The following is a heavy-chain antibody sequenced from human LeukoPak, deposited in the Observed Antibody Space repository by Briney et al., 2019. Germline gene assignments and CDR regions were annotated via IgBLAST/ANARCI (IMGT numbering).Heavy chain of an antibody. CDR3: ARDTPGSRRSASY. CDR1: GFTFSDYY. V-gene: IGHV3-11*01. D-gene: IGHD6-25*01. J-gene: IGHJ4*02. CDR2: IDSSGATI. Sequence: GGSLRLSCAASGFTFSDYYMSWFRQAPGKGPEWVSYIDSSGATIYYADSMKGRFTISRDNSKNTLYLQMNSLRAEDTAVYYCARDTPGSRRSASYWGQGTLVTVSS.